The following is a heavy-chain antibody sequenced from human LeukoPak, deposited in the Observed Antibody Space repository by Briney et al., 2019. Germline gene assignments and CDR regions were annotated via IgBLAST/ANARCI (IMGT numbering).Heavy chain of an antibody. CDR1: GYTFTSYD. J-gene: IGHJ6*02. CDR2: MNPNSGNT. CDR3: ARAWDGSDNYYYGMDV. Sequence: ASVKVSCKASGYTFTSYDINWVRQATGQGLEWMGWMNPNSGNTGYAQKFQGRVTMTRNTSISTAYMELSSLRSEDTAVYYCARAWDGSDNYYYGMDVWGQGTTVTVSS. D-gene: IGHD2-21*02. V-gene: IGHV1-8*01.